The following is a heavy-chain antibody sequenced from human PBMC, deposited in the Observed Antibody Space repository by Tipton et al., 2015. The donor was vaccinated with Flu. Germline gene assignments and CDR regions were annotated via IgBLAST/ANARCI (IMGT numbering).Heavy chain of an antibody. CDR2: ISYDGSNK. Sequence: SLRLSCAASGFTFSSYGMHWVRQAPGKGLEWVAVISYDGSNKYYADSVKGRFTISRDNSKNTLYLQMNSLRAEDTAVYYCAKDXGYSYGRPFDYCCQGTLVTVSS. CDR3: AKDXGYSYGRPFDY. CDR1: GFTFSSYG. J-gene: IGHJ4*02. V-gene: IGHV3-30*18. D-gene: IGHD5-18*01.